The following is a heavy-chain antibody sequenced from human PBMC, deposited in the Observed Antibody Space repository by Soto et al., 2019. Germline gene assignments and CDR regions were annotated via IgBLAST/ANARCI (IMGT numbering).Heavy chain of an antibody. V-gene: IGHV3-23*01. CDR1: GFTFSSYA. D-gene: IGHD6-19*01. CDR3: AKDQSRIAVAGQSDY. CDR2: ISGRGGST. Sequence: QPAESLRLSCRASGFTFSSYAMNWFRHAPRKGQEWVSAISGRGGSTYYADSVKGRFTISRDNSKDTLYLQMNSLRAEATAVYYYAKDQSRIAVAGQSDYWGQGTLVTVSS. J-gene: IGHJ4*02.